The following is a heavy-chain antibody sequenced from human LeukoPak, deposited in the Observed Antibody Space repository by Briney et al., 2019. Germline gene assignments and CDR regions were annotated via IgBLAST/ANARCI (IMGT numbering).Heavy chain of an antibody. J-gene: IGHJ4*02. Sequence: GGSLRLSCAASGFTFSSYWMSWVRQAPGKGLEWVANIKQDGSEKYYVDSVKGRFTISRDNAKNSLYLHMNGLTDEDTATYHCARVRGPTVTTMYFDYWGQGTLVTVSS. CDR2: IKQDGSEK. D-gene: IGHD4-17*01. CDR1: GFTFSSYW. V-gene: IGHV3-7*01. CDR3: ARVRGPTVTTMYFDY.